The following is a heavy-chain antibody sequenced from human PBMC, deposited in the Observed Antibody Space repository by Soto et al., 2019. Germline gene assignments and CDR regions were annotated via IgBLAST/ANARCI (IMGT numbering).Heavy chain of an antibody. V-gene: IGHV3-21*01. Sequence: PGGSLRLSCAASGFTFSSYSMNWVRQAPGKGLEWVSSISSSSSYIYYADSVKGRFTISRDNAKNSLYLQMNSLRAEDTAVYYCASMSGGSYYYYGMDVWGQGTTVTVSS. CDR1: GFTFSSYS. J-gene: IGHJ6*02. CDR3: ASMSGGSYYYYGMDV. CDR2: ISSSSSYI. D-gene: IGHD2-15*01.